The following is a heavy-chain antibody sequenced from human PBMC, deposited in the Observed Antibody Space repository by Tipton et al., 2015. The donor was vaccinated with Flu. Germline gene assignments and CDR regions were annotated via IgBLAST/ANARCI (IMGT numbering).Heavy chain of an antibody. CDR3: ARGGGNPIAAAGSGRAYYYYGMDV. Sequence: TLSLTCTVSGGSISSYYWSWIRQPPGKGLEWIGYSYYSGSTNYNPSLKSRVTISVDTSKNQFSLKLSSVTAADTAVYYCARGGGNPIAAAGSGRAYYYYGMDVWGQGTTVTVSS. V-gene: IGHV4-59*08. J-gene: IGHJ6*02. D-gene: IGHD6-13*01. CDR1: GGSISSYY. CDR2: SYYSGST.